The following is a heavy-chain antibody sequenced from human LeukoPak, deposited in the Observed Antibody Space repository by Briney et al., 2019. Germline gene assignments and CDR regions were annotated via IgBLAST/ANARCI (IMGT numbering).Heavy chain of an antibody. J-gene: IGHJ4*02. Sequence: PSETLSLTCIVSGGSISNGNVLWGWIRQPPGKGLEWIGSIYYSGSTYYSPSLKSRVTISVDTSKNQFSLKLTSVTAADTAVYFCARDYSGYGFDYWGQGTLVTVSS. CDR3: ARDYSGYGFDY. D-gene: IGHD5-12*01. V-gene: IGHV4-39*02. CDR2: IYYSGST. CDR1: GGSISNGNVL.